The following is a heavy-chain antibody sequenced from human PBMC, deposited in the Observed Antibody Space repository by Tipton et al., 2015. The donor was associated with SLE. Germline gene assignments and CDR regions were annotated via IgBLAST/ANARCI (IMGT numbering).Heavy chain of an antibody. J-gene: IGHJ4*02. V-gene: IGHV1-2*04. D-gene: IGHD6-13*01. CDR1: GYTFTGYY. CDR2: INPNSGGT. Sequence: QLVQSGAEVKKPGASVKVSCKASGYTFTGYYMHWVRQAPGQGLEWMGWINPNSGGTNYAQKFQGWVTMTRDTSISTAYMGLSRRRSADTAVYYCARGGLAAAGRFDYWGQGTLVTVSS. CDR3: ARGGLAAAGRFDY.